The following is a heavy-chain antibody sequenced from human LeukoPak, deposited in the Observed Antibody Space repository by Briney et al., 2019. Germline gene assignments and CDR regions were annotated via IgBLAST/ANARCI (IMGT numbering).Heavy chain of an antibody. CDR3: AKFFPDYGGNSGLDY. V-gene: IGHV3-23*01. CDR2: ISGSGGST. Sequence: PGGSLRLSCAASGFTFSSYAMSWVRQAPGKGLEWASAISGSGGSTYYADSVKGRFTISRDNSKNTLYLQMNSLRAEDTAVYYCAKFFPDYGGNSGLDYWGQGTLVTVSS. J-gene: IGHJ4*02. CDR1: GFTFSSYA. D-gene: IGHD4-23*01.